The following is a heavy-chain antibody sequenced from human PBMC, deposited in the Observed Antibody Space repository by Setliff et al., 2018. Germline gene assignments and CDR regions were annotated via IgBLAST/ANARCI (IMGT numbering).Heavy chain of an antibody. J-gene: IGHJ4*02. CDR3: ARGGTFRYFDF. CDR2: AYYSGTA. D-gene: IGHD5-12*01. CDR1: DGSLSTYY. V-gene: IGHV4-59*01. Sequence: SETLSLTCTVSDGSLSTYYWSWIRQPPGKGLEFIGYAYYSGTANYSPSLRSRLTISVDTSENQFSLKLRSVTAADTAVYYCARGGTFRYFDFWGQGAPVTVSS.